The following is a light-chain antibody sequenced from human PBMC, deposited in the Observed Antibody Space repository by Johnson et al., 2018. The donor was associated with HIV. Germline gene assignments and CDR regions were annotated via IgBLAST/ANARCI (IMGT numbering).Light chain of an antibody. CDR3: GTWDSSLSAGV. CDR1: SSNIGNNY. CDR2: ENN. Sequence: QSVLTQPPSVSAAPGQKVTISCYGSSSNIGNNYVSWYQQLPGTAPKLLIYENNKRPSGIPDRISGSKSGTAATLGITGLQTGDEADYYCGTWDSSLSAGVFGTGTTVIVL. J-gene: IGLJ1*01. V-gene: IGLV1-51*02.